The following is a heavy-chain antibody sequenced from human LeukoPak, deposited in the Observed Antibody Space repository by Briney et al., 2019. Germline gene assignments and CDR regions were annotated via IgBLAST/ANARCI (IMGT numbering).Heavy chain of an antibody. CDR3: AREDLSGSYYYMDV. V-gene: IGHV3-21*01. CDR1: GFTFSSYA. Sequence: GGSLRLSCAASGFTFSSYAMNWVRQAPGKGLEWVSSISSSSSYIYYADSVKGRFTISRDNAKHSLYLQMNSLRAEDTAVYYCAREDLSGSYYYMDVWGKGTTVTVSS. D-gene: IGHD1-26*01. J-gene: IGHJ6*03. CDR2: ISSSSSYI.